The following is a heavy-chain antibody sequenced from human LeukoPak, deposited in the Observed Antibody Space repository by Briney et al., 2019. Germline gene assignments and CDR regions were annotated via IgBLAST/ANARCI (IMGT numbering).Heavy chain of an antibody. CDR2: IYGDGGST. J-gene: IGHJ4*02. D-gene: IGHD6-13*01. CDR3: AKASITAAGTFLDF. V-gene: IGHV3-43*02. CDR1: GFTFDDYA. Sequence: GGALRLSCAASGFTFDDYAMHWVRQAPGKGLEWVSLIYGDGGSTYYADSVKGRFTISRDNSKNSLYLQMNSLRTEDTALYHCAKASITAAGTFLDFWGQGTQVTVSS.